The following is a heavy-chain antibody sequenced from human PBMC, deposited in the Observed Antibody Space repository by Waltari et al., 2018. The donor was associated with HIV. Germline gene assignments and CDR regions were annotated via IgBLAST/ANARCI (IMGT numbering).Heavy chain of an antibody. D-gene: IGHD2-21*01. CDR2: IDYTGRA. J-gene: IGHJ5*02. V-gene: IGHV4-61*03. Sequence: QVQLQESGPGLVKPSETLSLTCSVSGDSVSSGSYYWSWMRQPPGKGLAWIGNIDYTGRANYNPSLKTRVTISVDTSKNHFSLKLTSVTAGDTAIYYCARIVASAGLRFDRWGQGSLVTVSS. CDR1: GDSVSSGSYY. CDR3: ARIVASAGLRFDR.